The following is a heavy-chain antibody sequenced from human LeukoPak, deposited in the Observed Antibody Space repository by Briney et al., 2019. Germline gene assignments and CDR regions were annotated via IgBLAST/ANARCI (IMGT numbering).Heavy chain of an antibody. CDR3: AREGRYGDYEGY. V-gene: IGHV4-4*07. CDR1: GASLNSYY. J-gene: IGHJ4*02. D-gene: IGHD4-17*01. CDR2: IYSGGST. Sequence: SETLSLTCTVPGASLNSYYWSWIRQPAGKGLEWIGRIYSGGSTNYNPSLKSRVTLSVDTSKNQFSLRLSSLTAADTAVYYCAREGRYGDYEGYWGQGTLVTVSS.